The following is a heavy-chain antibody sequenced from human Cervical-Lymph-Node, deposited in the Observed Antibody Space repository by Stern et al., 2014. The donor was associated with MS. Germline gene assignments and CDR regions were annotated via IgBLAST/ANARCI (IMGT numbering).Heavy chain of an antibody. CDR3: AKDMGGDYVSRYFDY. V-gene: IGHV3-9*01. D-gene: IGHD4-17*01. Sequence: VHLVESGGGLVQPGRSLRLSCAASGFTFDDYAMHWVRQAPGKGLAWVSGIRWNSGSIGYADSEKGRFTISRDNAKNSLYLQMNSLRAEDTALYYCAKDMGGDYVSRYFDYWGQGTLVTVSS. CDR2: IRWNSGSI. J-gene: IGHJ4*02. CDR1: GFTFDDYA.